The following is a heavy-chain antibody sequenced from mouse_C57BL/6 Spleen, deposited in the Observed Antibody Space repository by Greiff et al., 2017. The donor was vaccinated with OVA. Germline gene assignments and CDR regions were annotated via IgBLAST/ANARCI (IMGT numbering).Heavy chain of an antibody. CDR1: GYTFTSYW. CDR3: ARWGLLRLDY. J-gene: IGHJ2*01. D-gene: IGHD1-2*01. Sequence: QVQLQQPGAELVKPGASVKLSCKASGYTFTSYWMHWVKQRPGQGLEWIGMIHPNSGSTNYNEKLKSKATLTVDKSSLTAYMQLSSLTSEDSAVYYCARWGLLRLDYWGQGTTLTVSS. V-gene: IGHV1-64*01. CDR2: IHPNSGST.